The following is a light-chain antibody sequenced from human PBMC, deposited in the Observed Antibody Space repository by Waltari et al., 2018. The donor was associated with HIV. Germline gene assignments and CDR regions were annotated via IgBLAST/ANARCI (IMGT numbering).Light chain of an antibody. CDR2: YDI. CDR3: QVWDSSSDHVL. Sequence: SSVLTQPPSVSVAPGKTSMITCGGNNIARKMVHCYKQKAGQAPFLLIYYDIDRPSGIPERFSGSNSGNTATLTISRVGDGDEADYYCQVWDSSSDHVLFGGGTKLTVL. V-gene: IGLV3-21*04. CDR1: NIARKM. J-gene: IGLJ2*01.